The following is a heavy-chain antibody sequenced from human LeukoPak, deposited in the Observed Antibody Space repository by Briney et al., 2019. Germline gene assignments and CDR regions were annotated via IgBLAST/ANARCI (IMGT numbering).Heavy chain of an antibody. V-gene: IGHV3-23*01. CDR1: GFTFSSYA. D-gene: IGHD3-22*01. CDR3: AKSYGSNGYFQLPIDF. J-gene: IGHJ4*02. Sequence: GGSLRLSCAASGFTFSSYAMSWVRQAPGKGLECVSAITAGGDATYYADSVKGRFTISRDNSQNTLFLKMNILRVEDTAVYFCAKSYGSNGYFQLPIDFWGQGTLVTVSS. CDR2: ITAGGDAT.